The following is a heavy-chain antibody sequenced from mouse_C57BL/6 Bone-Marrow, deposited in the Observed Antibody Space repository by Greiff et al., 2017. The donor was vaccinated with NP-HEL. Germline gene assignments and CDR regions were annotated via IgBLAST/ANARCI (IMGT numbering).Heavy chain of an antibody. CDR3: ARPVYYYGSSYGFAY. J-gene: IGHJ3*01. CDR2: INPNNGGT. CDR1: GYTFTDYN. V-gene: IGHV1-18*01. D-gene: IGHD1-1*01. Sequence: EVQLQQSGPELVKPGASVKIPCKASGYTFTDYNMDWVKQSHGKSLEWIGDINPNNGGTIYNQKFKGKATLTVDKSSSTAYMELRSLTSEDTAVYYCARPVYYYGSSYGFAYWGQGTLVTVSA.